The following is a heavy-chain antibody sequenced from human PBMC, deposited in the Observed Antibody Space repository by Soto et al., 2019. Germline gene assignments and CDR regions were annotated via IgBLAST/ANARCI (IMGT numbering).Heavy chain of an antibody. J-gene: IGHJ4*02. CDR2: IVVASGKT. CDR1: GFTFSRAA. Sequence: SVKGSCKGSGFTFSRAAVQWVRQARGQGLEWIGWIVVASGKTDYAPNLQERGTITRDMSTTTAYMELSDRSSEDTAVYYCAATLDWGSYDFGGYPSWGQGTLVTVSS. V-gene: IGHV1-58*01. CDR3: AATLDWGSYDFGGYPS. D-gene: IGHD3-22*01.